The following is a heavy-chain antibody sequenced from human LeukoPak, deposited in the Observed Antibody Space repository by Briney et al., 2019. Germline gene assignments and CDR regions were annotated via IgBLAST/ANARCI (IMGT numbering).Heavy chain of an antibody. CDR2: FSRSGDNT. CDR1: GFTFSNYA. J-gene: IGHJ4*02. D-gene: IGHD1-14*01. V-gene: IGHV3-23*01. Sequence: GGSLRLSCVASGFTFSNYAMCWVRQAPGKGLEWVSLFSRSGDNTYYADSVEGRFTISRDNSKDTLYLQMNSLRAEDTAVYYCAKAPGDFFNFDYWGQGTLVTVSS. CDR3: AKAPGDFFNFDY.